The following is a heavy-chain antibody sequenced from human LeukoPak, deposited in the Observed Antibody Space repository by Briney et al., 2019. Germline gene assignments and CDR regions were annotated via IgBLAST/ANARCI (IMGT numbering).Heavy chain of an antibody. CDR1: GFTFSSYS. V-gene: IGHV3-48*01. D-gene: IGHD4-11*01. Sequence: GGSLRLSRAASGFTFSSYSMNWVRQAPGKGLEWVSYISSSSSTIYYADSVKGRFTTSRDNAKNSLYLQMNSLRAEDTAVYYCARDDSNYFELYYMDVWGKGTTVTVSS. J-gene: IGHJ6*03. CDR3: ARDDSNYFELYYMDV. CDR2: ISSSSSTI.